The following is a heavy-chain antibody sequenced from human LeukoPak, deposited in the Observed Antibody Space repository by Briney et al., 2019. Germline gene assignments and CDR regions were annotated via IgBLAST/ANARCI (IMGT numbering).Heavy chain of an antibody. J-gene: IGHJ4*02. CDR2: LWYDGSNK. CDR1: GFTFISSG. D-gene: IGHD3-22*01. CDR3: AKDQPYSDSSGYRYFNY. Sequence: PGGSLRLSCAASGFTFISSGMHWVRQAPGKGLEWVAFLWYDGSNKYYADSVKGRFTISRDNSKNTLYLQMSSLRAEDTAVYYCAKDQPYSDSSGYRYFNYWGQGTLVTVSS. V-gene: IGHV3-30*02.